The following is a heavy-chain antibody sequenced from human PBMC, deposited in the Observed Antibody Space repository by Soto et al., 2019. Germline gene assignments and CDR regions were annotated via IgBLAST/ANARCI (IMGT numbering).Heavy chain of an antibody. CDR3: AKGDWNDVDDY. Sequence: EVQLLESGGGLVQPGGSLRLSCAASGFTFSSYVMSWVRQAPGKGLEWVSAISGSGGSTYYADSVKGRFTLSRDNSKNPLYLQMTSLSAEDTAVYYCAKGDWNDVDDYWGQGTLVTVSS. CDR1: GFTFSSYV. J-gene: IGHJ4*02. V-gene: IGHV3-23*01. CDR2: ISGSGGST. D-gene: IGHD1-1*01.